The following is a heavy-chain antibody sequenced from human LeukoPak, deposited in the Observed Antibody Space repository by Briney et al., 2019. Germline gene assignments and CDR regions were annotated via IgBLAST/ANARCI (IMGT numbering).Heavy chain of an antibody. V-gene: IGHV3-74*01. J-gene: IGHJ4*02. Sequence: GGSLRLSCAASGFTFSSYLMHWVRQAPGEWLVWVSRINSDGSNTNYADSVKGRFTISRDNAKNTLYLQMNSLRAEDTAVYYCAISPEFDNWGQGTLVTVSS. CDR3: AISPEFDN. CDR1: GFTFSSYL. CDR2: INSDGSNT. D-gene: IGHD1-14*01.